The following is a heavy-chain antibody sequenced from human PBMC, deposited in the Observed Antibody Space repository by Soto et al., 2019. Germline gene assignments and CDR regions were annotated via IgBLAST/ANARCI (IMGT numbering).Heavy chain of an antibody. Sequence: SETLSLTCTFSGGSISAYYWSWIRQPPGKGLERIGHIYYRGSTNYSPSLNGRVTISIDTSKRQFSLKLQSVTAAATAVYYCARVGSGSYYDSNWFDPCAQGKVVTVPS. CDR3: ARVGSGSYYDSNWFDP. CDR2: IYYRGST. CDR1: GGSISAYY. J-gene: IGHJ5*02. V-gene: IGHV4-59*01. D-gene: IGHD1-26*01.